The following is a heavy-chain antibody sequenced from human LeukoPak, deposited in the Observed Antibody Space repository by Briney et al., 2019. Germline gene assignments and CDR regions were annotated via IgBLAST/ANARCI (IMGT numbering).Heavy chain of an antibody. Sequence: GGSLRLSCAASGFTFSSYWMHWVRQAPGKGLVWVSRINSDGSSTSYADSVKGRFTISRDNAKNTLYLQMNRLRAEDTAVYYCARDGYGGLNYFDYWGQGTLVTVSS. CDR2: INSDGSST. V-gene: IGHV3-74*01. CDR1: GFTFSSYW. J-gene: IGHJ4*02. D-gene: IGHD4-23*01. CDR3: ARDGYGGLNYFDY.